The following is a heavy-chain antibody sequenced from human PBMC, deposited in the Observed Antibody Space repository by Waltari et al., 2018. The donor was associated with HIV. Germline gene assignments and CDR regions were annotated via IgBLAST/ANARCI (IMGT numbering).Heavy chain of an antibody. V-gene: IGHV4-39*01. CDR1: GGSISSSSYS. Sequence: QLQLQESGPGLVKPSETLSLTCTVSGGSISSSSYSWGWIRQPPGKGLEWIGSIYYSGSTYYNPSLKSRVTISVDTSKNQFSLKLSSVTAADTAVYYCASTIAVAGGDYWGQGTLVTVSS. J-gene: IGHJ4*02. CDR2: IYYSGST. D-gene: IGHD6-19*01. CDR3: ASTIAVAGGDY.